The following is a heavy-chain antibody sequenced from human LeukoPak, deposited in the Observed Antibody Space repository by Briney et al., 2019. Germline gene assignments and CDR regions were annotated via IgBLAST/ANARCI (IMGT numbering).Heavy chain of an antibody. V-gene: IGHV3-21*01. CDR2: ISSSSSYI. D-gene: IGHD3-9*01. J-gene: IGHJ6*02. CDR1: GFTFSSYS. CDR3: AKAPKTGYQRVGMDV. Sequence: GGSLRLSCAASGFTFSSYSMYWVRQAPGKGLEWVSSISSSSSYIYYADSVKGRFTISRDNSKNTLYLQMNSLRAEDTAVYYCAKAPKTGYQRVGMDVWGQGTTVTVSS.